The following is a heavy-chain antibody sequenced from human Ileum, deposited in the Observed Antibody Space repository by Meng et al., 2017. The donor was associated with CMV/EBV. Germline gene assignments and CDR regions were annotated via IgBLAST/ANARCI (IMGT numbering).Heavy chain of an antibody. V-gene: IGHV3-23*01. J-gene: IGHJ2*01. CDR3: AIPVCTVTINPAVDL. D-gene: IGHD4-17*01. CDR1: GFSFRRDS. CDR2: RGGSGSGT. Sequence: GFSFRRDSLRRVRQPPGPGLGWVSARGGSGSGTYYADSVKGRFTISRDNSKNTLHVQMNTLGAEYTAVYHCAIPVCTVTINPAVDLWGRGTLVTVSS.